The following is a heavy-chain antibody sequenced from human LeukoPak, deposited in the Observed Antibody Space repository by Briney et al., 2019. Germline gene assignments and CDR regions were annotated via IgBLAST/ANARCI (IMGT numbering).Heavy chain of an antibody. D-gene: IGHD3-22*01. CDR2: LNHSGST. J-gene: IGHJ4*02. CDR3: ARGPYYDSSGYPY. CDR1: GGSFSGYY. V-gene: IGHV4-34*01. Sequence: SETLSLTCAVYGGSFSGYYWSWIRQPPGEGLEWIGELNHSGSTNYNPSLKSRVTISIDTSKNQFSLKLSSVTAADTAVYYCARGPYYDSSGYPYWGRGTLVTVSS.